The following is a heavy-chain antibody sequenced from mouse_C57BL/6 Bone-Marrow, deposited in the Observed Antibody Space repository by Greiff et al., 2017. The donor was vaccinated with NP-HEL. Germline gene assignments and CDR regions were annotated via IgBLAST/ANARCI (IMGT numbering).Heavy chain of an antibody. CDR2: ISYSGST. V-gene: IGHV3-8*01. CDR3: ARFKARSTTGVASDYFDY. Sequence: EVHLVESGPGLAKPSQTLSLTCSVTGYSITSDYWNWIRKFPGHKLEYMGYISYSGSTYYNPSLKRRISITRDTSKNQYYLQLNSVTTEDTATYYCARFKARSTTGVASDYFDYWGQGTTLTVSS. J-gene: IGHJ2*01. D-gene: IGHD1-1*01. CDR1: GYSITSDY.